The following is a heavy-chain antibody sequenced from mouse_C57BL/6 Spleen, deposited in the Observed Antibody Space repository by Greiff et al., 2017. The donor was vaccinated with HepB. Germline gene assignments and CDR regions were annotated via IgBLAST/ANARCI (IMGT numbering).Heavy chain of an antibody. CDR3: NYSNWNYYAMDY. CDR1: YTFTDYYM. V-gene: IGHV1-83*01. CDR2: YPGSGNTY. Sequence: VQLKQPGPELVKPGASVKMSCKASGYTFTDYYMHWVKQKPGKGLEWIGEIYPGSGNTYYNEKFKGKATLTADTSSSTAYMQLSSLTSEDSAVYFCVNYSNWNYYAMDYWGQGTSVTVSS. D-gene: IGHD2-5*01. J-gene: IGHJ4*01.